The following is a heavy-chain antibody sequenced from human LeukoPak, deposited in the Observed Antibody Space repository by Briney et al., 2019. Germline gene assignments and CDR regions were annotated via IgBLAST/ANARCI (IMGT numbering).Heavy chain of an antibody. D-gene: IGHD3-22*01. CDR2: ISSSSSTI. V-gene: IGHV3-48*01. CDR1: GFTFSSHS. CDR3: ARDGSNYYDSSGYRLLYWYFDL. J-gene: IGHJ2*01. Sequence: GGSLRLSCAASGFTFSSHSMNWVRQAPGKGLEWVSYISSSSSTIYYADSVKGRFTISRDNAKNSLYLQMNSLRAEDTAVYYCARDGSNYYDSSGYRLLYWYFDLWGRGTLVTVSS.